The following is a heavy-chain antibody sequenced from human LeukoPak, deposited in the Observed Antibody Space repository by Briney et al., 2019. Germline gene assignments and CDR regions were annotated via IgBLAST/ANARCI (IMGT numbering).Heavy chain of an antibody. D-gene: IGHD2-2*01. Sequence: GGSLRLSCAASGFTFSSYWMSWVRQAPGKGLEGGANIKQDGSEKYYVDSVKGRFTISRDNAKNSLYLQMNSLRAEDTAVYYCASYCSSTSCRVGYWGQGTLVTVSS. CDR3: ASYCSSTSCRVGY. CDR1: GFTFSSYW. J-gene: IGHJ4*02. V-gene: IGHV3-7*01. CDR2: IKQDGSEK.